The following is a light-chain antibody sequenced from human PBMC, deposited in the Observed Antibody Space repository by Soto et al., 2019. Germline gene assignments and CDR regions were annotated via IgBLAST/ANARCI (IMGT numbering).Light chain of an antibody. CDR1: SSVVGSYNL. CDR2: EGS. J-gene: IGLJ1*01. V-gene: IGLV2-23*01. Sequence: QSVLTQPASVSGSPGQSITISCTGNSSVVGSYNLVSWYQQHPGKAPKLMIYEGSKRPSGVSNRFSGSKSGNTASLTISGLQAEDEADYYCCSYAGSSTPYVFGTGTKVTVL. CDR3: CSYAGSSTPYV.